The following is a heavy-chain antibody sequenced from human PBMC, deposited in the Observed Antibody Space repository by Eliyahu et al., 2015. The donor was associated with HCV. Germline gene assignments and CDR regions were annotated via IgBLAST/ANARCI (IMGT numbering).Heavy chain of an antibody. D-gene: IGHD3-9*01. J-gene: IGHJ4*02. CDR1: XFTXINAW. CDR2: IKSRTDGGTT. Sequence: EVQLVESGGGLVKPGGSLRLSCTASXFTXINAWMSWVRRAPGKGLGWVGRIKSRTDGGTTDFAAPVKGRFTISRDDSKDMLYLQMNSLKTEDTAVYYCTTDSYYDILTGYYTWTVGFDYWGQGTLVTVSS. V-gene: IGHV3-15*01. CDR3: TTDSYYDILTGYYTWTVGFDY.